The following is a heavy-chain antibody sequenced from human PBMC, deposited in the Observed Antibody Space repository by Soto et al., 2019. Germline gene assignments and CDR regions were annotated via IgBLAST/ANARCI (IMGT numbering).Heavy chain of an antibody. CDR1: GFTFSSYA. Sequence: GSLRLSCAASGFTFSSYAMHWVRQAPGKGLEWVAVISYDGSNKYYADSVKGRFTISRDNSKNTLYLQMNSLRAEDTAVYYCARDGGYYDSSGFGMDVWGQGTTVTVSS. CDR2: ISYDGSNK. J-gene: IGHJ6*02. D-gene: IGHD3-22*01. CDR3: ARDGGYYDSSGFGMDV. V-gene: IGHV3-30-3*01.